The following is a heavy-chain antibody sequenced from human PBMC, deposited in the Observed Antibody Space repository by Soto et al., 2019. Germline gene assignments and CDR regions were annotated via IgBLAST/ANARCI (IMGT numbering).Heavy chain of an antibody. CDR3: AGPHDRAGLGT. V-gene: IGHV1-3*01. CDR2: HNGYNGQT. J-gene: IGHJ5*02. D-gene: IGHD1-1*01. Sequence: SVKVSCKASENTFSTYLVHWVRQVHGQGLEWMGWHNGYNGQTEYSQKFQGRVTITRDTSAKTAYLELRSLTSEDTAVYYCAGPHDRAGLGTWGQGTLVTVSS. CDR1: ENTFSTYL.